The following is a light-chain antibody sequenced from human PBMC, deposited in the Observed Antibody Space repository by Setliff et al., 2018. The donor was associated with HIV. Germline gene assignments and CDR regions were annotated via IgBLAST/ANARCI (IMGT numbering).Light chain of an antibody. J-gene: IGLJ2*01. CDR2: DVT. V-gene: IGLV2-11*01. Sequence: QSALTQPRSVSGSPGQSVTFSCTGSSSDVGAYNYVSWYQQHPGKAPKLMIYDVTKRPSGVPDRFSGSKSGNTASLTVSGLQAEDEADYYCSSYAGSNNFDVVFGGGTK. CDR3: SSYAGSNNFDVV. CDR1: SSDVGAYNY.